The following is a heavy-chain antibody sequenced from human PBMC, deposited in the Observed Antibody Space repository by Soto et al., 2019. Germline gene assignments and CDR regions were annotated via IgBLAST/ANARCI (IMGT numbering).Heavy chain of an antibody. D-gene: IGHD6-19*01. CDR1: GYTFTSYA. CDR2: INAGNGNT. J-gene: IGHJ4*02. V-gene: IGHV1-3*01. Sequence: ASVKVSCKASGYTFTSYAMHWVRQAPGQRLEWMGWINAGNGNTKYSQKFQGRVTITRDTSASTAYMELSSLRSEDTAVYYCARERGGPHIAVAVPLGWGQGTLVTVSS. CDR3: ARERGGPHIAVAVPLG.